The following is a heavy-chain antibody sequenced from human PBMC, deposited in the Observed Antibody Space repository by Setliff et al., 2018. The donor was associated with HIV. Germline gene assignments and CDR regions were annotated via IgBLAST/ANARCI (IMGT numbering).Heavy chain of an antibody. CDR1: GFTVNTNY. CDR3: AKGVKWLDP. J-gene: IGHJ5*02. CDR2: MNGDGTT. Sequence: GGSLRLSCAASGFTVNTNYMTWVRQAPGKGLEWVSVMNGDGTTYYADSVKGRFTISRDTSINILYLHMNSLIAEDTAVYYCAKGVKWLDPWGQGTLVTVSS. D-gene: IGHD3-16*01. V-gene: IGHV3-53*01.